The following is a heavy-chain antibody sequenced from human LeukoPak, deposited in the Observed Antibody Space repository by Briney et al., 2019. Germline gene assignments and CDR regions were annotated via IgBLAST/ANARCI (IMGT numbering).Heavy chain of an antibody. J-gene: IGHJ6*02. CDR2: ISYDGSNK. D-gene: IGHD2-15*01. CDR3: AKESVVAATGYYYYGMDV. Sequence: GRSLRLSCAASGFTFSSYAMHWVRQAPGKGLEWVAVISYDGSNKYYADSVKGRFTISRDNSKNTLYLQMNSLRAEDTAVYYCAKESVVAATGYYYYGMDVWGQGTTVTVSS. V-gene: IGHV3-30-3*01. CDR1: GFTFSSYA.